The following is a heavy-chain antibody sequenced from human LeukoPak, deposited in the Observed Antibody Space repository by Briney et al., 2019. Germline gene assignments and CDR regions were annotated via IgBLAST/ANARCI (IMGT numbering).Heavy chain of an antibody. V-gene: IGHV4-31*03. CDR3: ARVVVAARPSYYFDY. CDR2: IYYSGST. Sequence: KPSQTLSLTCTVSGGSISSGGYYWSWIRQHPGKGLEWIGYIYYSGSTYYNPSLKSRVTISVDTSKNQFSLKLSSVTAADTAVYYCARVVVAARPSYYFDYWGQGTLVTVSS. J-gene: IGHJ4*02. CDR1: GGSISSGGYY. D-gene: IGHD6-6*01.